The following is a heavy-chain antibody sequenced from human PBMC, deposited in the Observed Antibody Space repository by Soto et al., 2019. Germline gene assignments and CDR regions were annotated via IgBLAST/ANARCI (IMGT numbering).Heavy chain of an antibody. V-gene: IGHV1-2*04. Sequence: AASVKVSCKASGYTFTGYYMHWVRQAPGQGLKWMGWINPNSGGTNYAQKFQGWVTMTRDTSISTAYMELSRLRSDDTAVYYCARDGGYCSGGSCYSDYYYYGMDVWGQGTTVTVSS. D-gene: IGHD2-15*01. CDR2: INPNSGGT. J-gene: IGHJ6*02. CDR3: ARDGGYCSGGSCYSDYYYYGMDV. CDR1: GYTFTGYY.